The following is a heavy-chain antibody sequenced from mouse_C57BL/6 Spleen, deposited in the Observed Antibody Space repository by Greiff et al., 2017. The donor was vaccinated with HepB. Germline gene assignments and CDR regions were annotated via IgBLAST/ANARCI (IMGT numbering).Heavy chain of an antibody. J-gene: IGHJ2*01. D-gene: IGHD3-2*02. CDR1: GYTFTSYW. CDR2: IHPNSGST. Sequence: QVHVKQPGAELVKPGASVKLSCKASGYTFTSYWMHWVKQRPGQGLEWIGMIHPNSGSTNYNEKFKSKATLTVDKSSSTAYMQLSSLTSEDSAVYYCARRTAQAYYFDYWGQGTTLTVSS. V-gene: IGHV1-64*01. CDR3: ARRTAQAYYFDY.